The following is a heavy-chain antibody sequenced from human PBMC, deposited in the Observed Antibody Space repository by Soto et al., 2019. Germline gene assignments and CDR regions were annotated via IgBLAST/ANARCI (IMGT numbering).Heavy chain of an antibody. D-gene: IGHD3-22*01. CDR3: AGHSSGVPGYYNGMDV. J-gene: IGHJ6*02. CDR2: IIPIFGTA. CDR1: GGTFSSYA. Sequence: QVQLVQSGAEVKKPGSSVKVSCKASGGTFSSYAISWVRQAPGQGLEWMGGIIPIFGTAAYAQKFQGRDTITADESTSTAYMEPSSLRSEDTAVYYCAGHSSGVPGYYNGMDVWGQGTTVNVSS. V-gene: IGHV1-69*12.